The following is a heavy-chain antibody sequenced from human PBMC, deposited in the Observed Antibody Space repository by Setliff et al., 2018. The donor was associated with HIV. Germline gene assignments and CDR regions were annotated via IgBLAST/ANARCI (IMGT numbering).Heavy chain of an antibody. D-gene: IGHD6-6*01. Sequence: TSETLSLTCTVSGGSISSGSYYWSWIRQPAGKGLEWIGRIAKTGSTNYTPSLKSRVTISIDTSKNQFSLKVTSVNAADTAVYYCARRQGSNSAKRGTFDIWGQGTMVTVSS. CDR3: ARRQGSNSAKRGTFDI. CDR2: IAKTGST. J-gene: IGHJ3*02. CDR1: GGSISSGSYY. V-gene: IGHV4-61*02.